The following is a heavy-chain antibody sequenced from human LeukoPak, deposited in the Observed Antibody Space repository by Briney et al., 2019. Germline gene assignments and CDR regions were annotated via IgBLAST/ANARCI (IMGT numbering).Heavy chain of an antibody. CDR3: ARDPSRPYSSSWLDY. Sequence: GGSLRLSGAASGFTFSSYVMHWVRQAPGKGLEWVAVIWYDGSNKYYADSVKGRFTISRDNSKNTLYLQMNSLRAEDTAVYYCARDPSRPYSSSWLDYWGQGTLVTVSS. V-gene: IGHV3-33*01. CDR1: GFTFSSYV. J-gene: IGHJ4*02. D-gene: IGHD6-13*01. CDR2: IWYDGSNK.